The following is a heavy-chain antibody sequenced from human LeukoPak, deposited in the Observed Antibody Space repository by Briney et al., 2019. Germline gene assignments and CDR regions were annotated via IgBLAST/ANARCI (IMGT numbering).Heavy chain of an antibody. CDR1: GFTFSSYA. V-gene: IGHV3-23*01. J-gene: IGHJ5*02. D-gene: IGHD6-13*01. Sequence: GGSLRLSCAASGFTFSSYAMSWVRQAPGEGLEWVSTVSGSNGNTHYADSVKGRFTISRDNSKNTLYLQMNSLRAEDTAVYYCVREPPVAAVGRSWFDPWGQGTLVTVSS. CDR2: VSGSNGNT. CDR3: VREPPVAAVGRSWFDP.